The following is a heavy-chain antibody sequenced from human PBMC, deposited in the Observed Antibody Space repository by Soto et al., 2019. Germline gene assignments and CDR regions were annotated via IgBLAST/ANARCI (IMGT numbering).Heavy chain of an antibody. CDR1: GYTFTSYA. J-gene: IGHJ4*02. D-gene: IGHD2-21*02. CDR2: INAGNGNT. Sequence: QVQLVQSGAEEKKPGASVKVSCKASGYTFTSYAMHWVRQAPGQRLEWMGWINAGNGNTKYSQKFQGRVTITRDTSASTAYMEPSSLRPQETAVYSCARSIVVVTALDYLGQGTLVTVAS. CDR3: ARSIVVVTALDY. V-gene: IGHV1-3*05.